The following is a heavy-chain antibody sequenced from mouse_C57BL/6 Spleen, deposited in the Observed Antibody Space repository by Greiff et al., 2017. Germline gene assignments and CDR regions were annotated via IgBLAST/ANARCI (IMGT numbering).Heavy chain of an antibody. CDR2: IHPNSGST. V-gene: IGHV1-64*01. CDR3: ASLIYYDHDGDY. D-gene: IGHD2-4*01. J-gene: IGHJ2*01. Sequence: QVQLQQPGAELVKPGASVKLSCKASGYTFTSYWMHWVKQRPGQGLEWIGMIHPNSGSTNYNEKFKSKATLTVDKSSSTAYMQLSSLTSEDSAVYYCASLIYYDHDGDYWGQGTTLTVSS. CDR1: GYTFTSYW.